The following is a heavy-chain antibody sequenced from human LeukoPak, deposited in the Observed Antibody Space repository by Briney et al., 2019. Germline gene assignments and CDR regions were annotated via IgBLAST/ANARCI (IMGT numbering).Heavy chain of an antibody. V-gene: IGHV3-23*01. J-gene: IGHJ4*02. CDR1: GFTFSSYD. CDR2: ISASGGST. Sequence: HPGGSLRLSCAASGFTFSSYDMGWVRQAPGKGLEWVSGISASGGSTYYADSVKGRFTISRDNSKNTLYLQMNSLRAEDTAVYYCAKDPHKAHYSGSYWDYWGQGTLVTVSS. D-gene: IGHD1-26*01. CDR3: AKDPHKAHYSGSYWDY.